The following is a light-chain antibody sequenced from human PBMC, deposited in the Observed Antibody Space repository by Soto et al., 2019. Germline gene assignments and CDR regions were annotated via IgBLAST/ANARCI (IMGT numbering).Light chain of an antibody. V-gene: IGKV1-39*01. CDR1: QNIINY. J-gene: IGKJ5*01. Sequence: DIQMKISPAALSSKINGRVTITCLASQNIINYLNWYQQKPGKAPQLLIYVASRLESGVPSRFSGSGSGTDFTLTISSLQPEDFAIHYCQQRDKAPITFGEGTRLEIK. CDR2: VAS. CDR3: QQRDKAPIT.